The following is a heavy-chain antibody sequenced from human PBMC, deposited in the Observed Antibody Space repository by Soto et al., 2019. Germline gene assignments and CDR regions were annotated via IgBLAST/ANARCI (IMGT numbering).Heavy chain of an antibody. CDR2: IYHSGST. CDR3: ARGLTTQPHRCDY. CDR1: GGSISSGGYS. V-gene: IGHV4-30-2*01. D-gene: IGHD4-4*01. J-gene: IGHJ4*02. Sequence: QLQLQESGSGLVTPSQTLSITYAVSGGSISSGGYSWRWIRQPPGKGLEWIGYIYHSGSTYYNPSLKRRVTISVDRSKSQFSPKLSSVTAADTAVDYCARGLTTQPHRCDYWGQGTLVTVSS.